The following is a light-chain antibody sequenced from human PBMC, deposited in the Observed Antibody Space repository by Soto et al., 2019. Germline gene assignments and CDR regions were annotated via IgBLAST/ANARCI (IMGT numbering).Light chain of an antibody. CDR2: GAS. CDR3: KQYGSSPGT. V-gene: IGKV3-20*01. Sequence: EIVLTQSPGTLSLSPGERATLSCRASQSVTSNYLAWYQQKPGQAPRLLIFGASIRDAGIPDRFSGRGSGTVFTLTISRLEPEDFAVYYCKQYGSSPGTFGPGTKVEIK. CDR1: QSVTSNY. J-gene: IGKJ1*01.